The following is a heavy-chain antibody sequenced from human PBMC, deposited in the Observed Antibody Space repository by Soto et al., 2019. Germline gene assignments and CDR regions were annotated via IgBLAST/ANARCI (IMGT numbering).Heavy chain of an antibody. Sequence: QVHLVQSGAEVKKPGASVNVSCKTSGYTFTRNGISWVRQAPGQGLEWMGWISPNSGNIKYAQKLQGRVIMTTDTSTSTAYMELRSLRSDDTAVYYCVKDSDSNTWTSRDVWGPGTTVTVSS. V-gene: IGHV1-18*01. CDR3: VKDSDSNTWTSRDV. CDR1: GYTFTRNG. CDR2: ISPNSGNI. J-gene: IGHJ6*02. D-gene: IGHD3-22*01.